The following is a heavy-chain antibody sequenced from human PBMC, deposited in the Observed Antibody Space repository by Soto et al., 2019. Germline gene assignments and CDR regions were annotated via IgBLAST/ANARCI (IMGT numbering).Heavy chain of an antibody. J-gene: IGHJ5*02. Sequence: QITLKESGPTLVRPTQTLTLTCTFSGFSLSTSGVGVGWIRQPPGKALEWLAFIYWDDDQRYSPSLRTRLTVPKDTSKNQVVLTMTNMDPLDTATYPCAHKADYYDSRLDPWGQGILVTVSS. V-gene: IGHV2-5*02. CDR3: AHKADYYDSRLDP. D-gene: IGHD3-22*01. CDR2: IYWDDDQ. CDR1: GFSLSTSGVG.